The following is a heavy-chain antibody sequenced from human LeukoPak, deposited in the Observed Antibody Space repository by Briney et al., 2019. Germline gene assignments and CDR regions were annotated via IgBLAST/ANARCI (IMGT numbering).Heavy chain of an antibody. CDR3: ASGLPDY. Sequence: GGSLRLSCAASGFIFSSYAMHWVRRAPGKGLEWVAVISYDGSNKYYADSVKGRFTISRDNSKNTLYLQMNSLRAEDTAVYYCASGLPDYWGQGTLVTVSS. V-gene: IGHV3-30*04. J-gene: IGHJ4*02. D-gene: IGHD3/OR15-3a*01. CDR2: ISYDGSNK. CDR1: GFIFSSYA.